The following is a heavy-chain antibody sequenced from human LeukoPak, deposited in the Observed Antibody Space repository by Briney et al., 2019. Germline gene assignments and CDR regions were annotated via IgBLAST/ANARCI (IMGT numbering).Heavy chain of an antibody. J-gene: IGHJ4*02. CDR3: ARDCSSTSCYGGFDY. V-gene: IGHV3-48*01. Sequence: GGSLRLSCAASGFTFGSYSMNWVRQAPGKGLEWVSYISSSSSTIYYADSVKGRFTISRDNAKNSLYLQMNSLRAEDTAVYYCARDCSSTSCYGGFDYWGQGTLVTVSS. CDR1: GFTFGSYS. CDR2: ISSSSSTI. D-gene: IGHD2-2*01.